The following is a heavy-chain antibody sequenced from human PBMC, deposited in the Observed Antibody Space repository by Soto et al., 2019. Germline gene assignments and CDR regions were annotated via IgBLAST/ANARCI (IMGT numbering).Heavy chain of an antibody. V-gene: IGHV3-15*07. D-gene: IGHD3-22*01. J-gene: IGHJ4*01. CDR2: IKSKTDSGTT. Sequence: GSLRLSCAASGFTFSNAWINWVRQAPGKGLEWVGRIKSKTDSGTTDYAEPVKGRFAISRDDSNNMVYLQMNSLKIEDTAVYYCTTDSYSTIIIVRFDYWGHGTLVTVSS. CDR3: TTDSYSTIIIVRFDY. CDR1: GFTFSNAW.